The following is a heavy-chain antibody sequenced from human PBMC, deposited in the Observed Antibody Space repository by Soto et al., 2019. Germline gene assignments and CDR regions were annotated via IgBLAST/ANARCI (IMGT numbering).Heavy chain of an antibody. CDR1: GYTFTSYY. Sequence: ASVKVSCKASGYTFTSYYMHWVRQAPGQGLEWMGIINPSGGSTSYAQKFQGRVTMTRDTSTSTVYMELSSLRSEDTAVYYCARDPSPYDSSGSLYFDYWGQGTLVTVSS. CDR2: INPSGGST. CDR3: ARDPSPYDSSGSLYFDY. D-gene: IGHD3-22*01. V-gene: IGHV1-46*01. J-gene: IGHJ4*02.